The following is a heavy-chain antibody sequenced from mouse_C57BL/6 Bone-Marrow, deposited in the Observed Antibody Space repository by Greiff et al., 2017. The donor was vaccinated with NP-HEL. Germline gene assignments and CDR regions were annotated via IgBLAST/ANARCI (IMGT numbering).Heavy chain of an antibody. CDR1: GFSFNTYA. Sequence: GGGLVQPKGSLKLSCAASGFSFNTYAMNWVRQAPGKGLEWVARIRSKSNNYATYYADSVKDRFTISRDDSESMLYLQMNDLKTEGTAMYYCVGGYYYGSGYWYFDVWGTGTTVTVSS. V-gene: IGHV10-1*01. D-gene: IGHD1-1*01. CDR3: VGGYYYGSGYWYFDV. CDR2: IRSKSNNYAT. J-gene: IGHJ1*03.